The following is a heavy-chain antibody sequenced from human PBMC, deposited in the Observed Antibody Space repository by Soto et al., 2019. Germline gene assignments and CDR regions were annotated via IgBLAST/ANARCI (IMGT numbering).Heavy chain of an antibody. Sequence: QVQLVESGGGVVQPGRSLRLSCAASGFTFSSYAMHWVRQAPGKGLAWVAVISYDGSNKYYADSVKGRFTISRDNSKNTLYLQMNSLRAEDTAVYYCAGEGYCSGGSCYVPWGQGTLVTVSS. V-gene: IGHV3-30-3*01. CDR3: AGEGYCSGGSCYVP. D-gene: IGHD2-15*01. CDR2: ISYDGSNK. J-gene: IGHJ5*02. CDR1: GFTFSSYA.